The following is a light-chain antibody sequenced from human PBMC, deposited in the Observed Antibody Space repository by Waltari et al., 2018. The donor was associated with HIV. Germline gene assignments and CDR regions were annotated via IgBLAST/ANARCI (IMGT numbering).Light chain of an antibody. CDR2: GAS. CDR1: QTINDY. CDR3: QQSYNMRT. J-gene: IGKJ2*02. V-gene: IGKV1-39*01. Sequence: DIQMTQSPSSLSASVGDRVTITCRASQTINDYLNWYQQKPGRAPKLLIYGASTLERGVPSRFSGSGSGRDFTLTISSLQPEDFVTYYCQQSYNMRTFGQGTKLDIK.